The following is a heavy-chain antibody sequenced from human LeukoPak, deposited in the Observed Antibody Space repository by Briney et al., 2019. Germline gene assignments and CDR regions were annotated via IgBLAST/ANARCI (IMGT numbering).Heavy chain of an antibody. Sequence: GGSLRLSCAASGFTFSSYAMSWVRQAPGKGLEWVANIKRDGSEKYYVDSVKGRFTISRDNSKNSLYLQMDSLRAEDTAVYYCARISTSVAGADYWGQGTLVTVSS. CDR3: ARISTSVAGADY. CDR2: IKRDGSEK. J-gene: IGHJ4*02. V-gene: IGHV3-7*01. CDR1: GFTFSSYA. D-gene: IGHD6-19*01.